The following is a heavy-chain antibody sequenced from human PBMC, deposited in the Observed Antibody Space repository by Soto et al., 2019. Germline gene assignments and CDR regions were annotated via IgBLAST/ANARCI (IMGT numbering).Heavy chain of an antibody. CDR2: ISGSSSSI. D-gene: IGHD2-15*01. J-gene: IGHJ4*02. V-gene: IGHV3-48*02. CDR3: ATGPIYSNIDN. CDR1: GLPFTSTF. Sequence: GVLRLSCAASGLPFTSTFMNWVRQAPGRGLEWVSYISGSSSSIFYADSVKGRFTVSRDNAMNSLFLQMNNLRDEDSAVYYCATGPIYSNIDNWGQGTQVTVSS.